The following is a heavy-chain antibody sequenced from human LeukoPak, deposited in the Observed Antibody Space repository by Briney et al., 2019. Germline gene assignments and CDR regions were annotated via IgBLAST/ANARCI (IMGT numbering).Heavy chain of an antibody. CDR1: GGSFSGYY. J-gene: IGHJ6*03. D-gene: IGHD4-17*01. CDR2: INHSGST. Sequence: SETLSLTCAVYGGSFSGYYWSWIRQPPGKGLEWIGEINHSGSTNYNPSLKSRVTISVDTSKNQFSLKLSSVTAADTVVYYCARIAAVTTGNYYYYYMDVWGKGTTVTVSS. CDR3: ARIAAVTTGNYYYYYMDV. V-gene: IGHV4-34*01.